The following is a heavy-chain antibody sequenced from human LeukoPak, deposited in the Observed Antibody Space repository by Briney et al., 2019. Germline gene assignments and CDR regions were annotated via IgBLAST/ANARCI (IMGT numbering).Heavy chain of an antibody. CDR1: GGSLSGYY. CDR2: ITHSGST. V-gene: IGHV4-34*01. D-gene: IGHD3-22*01. Sequence: SETLSLMCAVYGGSLSGYYWSWSRQPPGKGLEWIGEITHSGSTNYNPSLKSRVTISLDTSKNQFSLKLSSVTAADTAVYYCARSSGWPDYWGQGTLVTVSS. CDR3: ARSSGWPDY. J-gene: IGHJ4*02.